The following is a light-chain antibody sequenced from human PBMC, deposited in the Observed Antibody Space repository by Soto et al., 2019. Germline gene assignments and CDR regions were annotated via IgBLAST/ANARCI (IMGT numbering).Light chain of an antibody. J-gene: IGKJ1*01. Sequence: EIVLTQSPATLSLSPGERATLSCRASQSVSSYLAWYQQKPGQAPRLLIYDASNRATGIPARFSGSGSGTDFTLTISRLEPEDFAVYYCQQRSNWLWTFGQGTKVEIK. V-gene: IGKV3-11*01. CDR1: QSVSSY. CDR2: DAS. CDR3: QQRSNWLWT.